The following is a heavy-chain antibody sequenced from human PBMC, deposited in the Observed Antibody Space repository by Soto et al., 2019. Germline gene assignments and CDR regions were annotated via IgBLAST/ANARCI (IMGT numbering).Heavy chain of an antibody. V-gene: IGHV3-33*01. CDR2: IWYDGSKK. D-gene: IGHD1-26*01. J-gene: IGHJ4*02. CDR1: GFTFSSYG. Sequence: QVQLVESGGGVVQPGRSLRLSCAASGFTFSSYGMHWVRQAPGKGLEWVAVIWYDGSKKYYVDSVKGRFTISRDNSKNTLYLQMNSLRAEDTAVYYCASERDSGSYSRGVDQWGQGTLVTVSS. CDR3: ASERDSGSYSRGVDQ.